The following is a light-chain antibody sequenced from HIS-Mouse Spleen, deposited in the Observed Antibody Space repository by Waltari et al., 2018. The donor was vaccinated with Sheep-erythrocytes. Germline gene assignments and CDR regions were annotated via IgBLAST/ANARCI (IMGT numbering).Light chain of an antibody. V-gene: IGLV3-1*01. J-gene: IGLJ2*01. CDR1: KLGEKY. CDR3: QAWDSSTAV. CDR2: QVS. Sequence: SYELTQPPSVSVSPGQTASITWSGDKLGEKYACWYQQKPGQSPVRVIYQVSKRPSGIPERFSGSNSGNTATLTISGTQAMDEADYYCQAWDSSTAVFGGGTKLTVL.